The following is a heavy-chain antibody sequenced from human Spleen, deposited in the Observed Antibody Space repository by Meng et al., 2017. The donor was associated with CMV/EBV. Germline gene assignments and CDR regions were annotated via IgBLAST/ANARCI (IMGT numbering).Heavy chain of an antibody. Sequence: GGSLRLSCEAPGSTFSKYAFNWVRQAPGKGLEWISYISQSSVTVYHADSVKGRFTISRDNAKKVVYLQMNSLRVEDTAMYFCARDFWSGFFDLWGRGNLVTVSS. J-gene: IGHJ2*01. CDR1: GSTFSKYA. CDR3: ARDFWSGFFDL. D-gene: IGHD3-3*01. CDR2: ISQSSVTV. V-gene: IGHV3-48*04.